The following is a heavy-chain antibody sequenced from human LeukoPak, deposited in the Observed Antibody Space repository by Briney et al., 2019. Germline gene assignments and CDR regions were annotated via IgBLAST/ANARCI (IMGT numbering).Heavy chain of an antibody. CDR2: ISGSGDTT. D-gene: IGHD6-6*01. CDR3: AREEYSSSSEVDY. J-gene: IGHJ4*02. Sequence: GGSLRLSCAASGFTSRHYAMSWVRQAPEKGLEWVSAISGSGDTTYYADSVKGRFTISRDTSKNTLYLQMNSLRAEDTAVYYCAREEYSSSSEVDYWGQGTLVTVSS. V-gene: IGHV3-23*01. CDR1: GFTSRHYA.